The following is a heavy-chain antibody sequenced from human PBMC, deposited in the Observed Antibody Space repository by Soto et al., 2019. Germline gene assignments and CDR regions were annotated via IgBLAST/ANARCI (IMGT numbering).Heavy chain of an antibody. D-gene: IGHD4-17*01. J-gene: IGHJ4*02. CDR1: GGSISSYY. Sequence: SETLSLTCTVSGGSISSYYWSWIRQPPGKGLEWIGYIYYSGSTNYNPSLKSRVTISVDTSKNQLSLKLSSVSAADTAVYYCARRYGYYFDYWGQGTLVTVSS. V-gene: IGHV4-59*08. CDR2: IYYSGST. CDR3: ARRYGYYFDY.